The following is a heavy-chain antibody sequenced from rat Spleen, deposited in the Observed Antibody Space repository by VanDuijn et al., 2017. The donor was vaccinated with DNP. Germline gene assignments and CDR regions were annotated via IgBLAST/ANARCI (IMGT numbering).Heavy chain of an antibody. CDR3: ATQDYNYGFDY. J-gene: IGHJ2*01. CDR2: ISYSGNT. CDR1: GYSITSNY. D-gene: IGHD1-6*01. V-gene: IGHV3-1*01. Sequence: EVQLQESGPGLVKPSQSLSLTCSVTGYSITSNYWGWIRKFPGNKMEWIGHISYSGNTNYNPSLKSRISITRDTSKNQFFLQLNSVTTEDTATYYCATQDYNYGFDYWGQGVMVTVSS.